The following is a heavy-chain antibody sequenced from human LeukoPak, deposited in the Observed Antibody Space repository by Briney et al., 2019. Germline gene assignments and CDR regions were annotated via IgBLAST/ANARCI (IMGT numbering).Heavy chain of an antibody. V-gene: IGHV3-23*01. J-gene: IGHJ4*02. CDR3: AKDSRIASRPLFGY. D-gene: IGHD6-6*01. CDR2: ISGSGGST. Sequence: GGSLRLSCAASGFTFSSYAMSWVRQAPGKGLEWVSAISGSGGSTYYADSVKGRFTISRDNSKNTLYLQMNSLRAEGTAVYYCAKDSRIASRPLFGYWGQGTLVTVSS. CDR1: GFTFSSYA.